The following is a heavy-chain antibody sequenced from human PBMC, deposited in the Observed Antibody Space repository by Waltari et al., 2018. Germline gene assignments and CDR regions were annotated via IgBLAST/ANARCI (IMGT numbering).Heavy chain of an antibody. D-gene: IGHD7-27*01. CDR2: ISYDGSNK. V-gene: IGHV3-30-3*01. CDR3: ASVTGGDY. J-gene: IGHJ4*02. CDR1: GFTFSSYA. Sequence: QVQLVESGGGVVQPGRSLRLSWAASGFTFSSYAMHWVRQAPGKGLEWVAVISYDGSNKYYADSVKGRFTISRDNSKNTLYLQMNSLRAEDTAVYYCASVTGGDYWGQGTLVTVSS.